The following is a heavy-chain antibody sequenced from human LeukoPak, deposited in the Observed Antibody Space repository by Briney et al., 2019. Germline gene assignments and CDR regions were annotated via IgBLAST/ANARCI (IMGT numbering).Heavy chain of an antibody. Sequence: GGSLRLSCAASGFTFSSYSMNWVRQAPGKGLEWVSSISTSSIYIYYADSVKGRFTISRDNAKNSLYLQMNSLRAEDTAVYYCAELGITMIGGVWGKGNTVTISS. CDR2: ISTSSIYI. V-gene: IGHV3-21*01. CDR3: AELGITMIGGV. CDR1: GFTFSSYS. J-gene: IGHJ6*04. D-gene: IGHD3-10*02.